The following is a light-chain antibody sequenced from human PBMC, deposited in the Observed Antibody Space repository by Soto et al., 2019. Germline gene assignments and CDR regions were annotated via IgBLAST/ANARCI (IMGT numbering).Light chain of an antibody. CDR1: QSISRY. CDR3: QQTYSTLIT. V-gene: IGKV1-39*01. Sequence: DIQMTQSPSALSASVGDRVTITCRASQSISRYLNCYQQKPGKAPEPLIYAASSLQSGVPSRFSGSGSGTDFTLNISNLQHEDFATYFSQQTYSTLITFGTGTKVEIK. J-gene: IGKJ3*01. CDR2: AAS.